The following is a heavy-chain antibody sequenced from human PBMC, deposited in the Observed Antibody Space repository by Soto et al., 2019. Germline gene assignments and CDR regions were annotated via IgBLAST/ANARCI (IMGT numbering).Heavy chain of an antibody. CDR2: IYNSGIT. J-gene: IGHJ5*02. V-gene: IGHV4-30-4*08. D-gene: IGHD3-3*01. CDR3: ARGVTVFGLVSRFWFDP. Sequence: SETLSLTCTVSGGSIRSSTYYWTWIRQHPGKGLEWIGHIYNSGITYYNPSLKSRVVISIDTSRNQFSLRLNSLTAADRAVYFCARGVTVFGLVSRFWFDPWGQGTVVTVSS. CDR1: GGSIRSSTYY.